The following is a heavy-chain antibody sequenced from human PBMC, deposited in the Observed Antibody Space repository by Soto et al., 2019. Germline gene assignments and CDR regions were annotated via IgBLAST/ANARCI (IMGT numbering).Heavy chain of an antibody. CDR1: GFTFSSSA. J-gene: IGHJ4*02. CDR2: ITRTGSAR. CDR3: ARGYCSSSACHWNLDY. V-gene: IGHV3-48*03. Sequence: GGSLRLSCAASGFTFSSSAMSWVRQAPGKGLEWVSVITRTGSARYDGDAVGGRFTISRENAKNSLYLQMNSLRAQDTAVYYCARGYCSSSACHWNLDYWGQGTLVPVSS. D-gene: IGHD2-2*01.